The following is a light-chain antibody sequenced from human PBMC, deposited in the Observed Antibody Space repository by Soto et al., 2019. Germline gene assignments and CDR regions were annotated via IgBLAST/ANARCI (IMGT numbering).Light chain of an antibody. V-gene: IGKV3-15*01. Sequence: EIVMTQSPATLSVSPGERATLSCRASQSVSSNLAWYQQKPGPAPRLLIYGASTRATGIPARFSGSGSGTEFTLTISSLQSEDFEVYYCQQYNNWPPWTFGQGTKVDIK. CDR3: QQYNNWPPWT. J-gene: IGKJ1*01. CDR1: QSVSSN. CDR2: GAS.